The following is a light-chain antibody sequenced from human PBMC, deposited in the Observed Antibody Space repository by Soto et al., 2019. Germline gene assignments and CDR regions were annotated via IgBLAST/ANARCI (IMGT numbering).Light chain of an antibody. J-gene: IGLJ1*01. V-gene: IGLV2-8*01. CDR3: SSYAGCNKLV. CDR1: SSDFGAYDS. Sequence: QSALTQPPSASGSPGQSVTISCTGSSSDFGAYDSVSWYQQHPGKAPKLLIYEVAKRPSGVPDRFSGSKSGNTASLTVSGLQAEDEADYYCSSYAGCNKLVFGTGTKVTVL. CDR2: EVA.